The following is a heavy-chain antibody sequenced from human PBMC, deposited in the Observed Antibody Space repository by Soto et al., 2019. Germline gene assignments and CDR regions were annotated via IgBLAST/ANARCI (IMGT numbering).Heavy chain of an antibody. J-gene: IGHJ4*02. CDR1: GDSISRGYY. CDR3: ARATPTAAVEY. V-gene: IGHV4-31*03. D-gene: IGHD1-1*01. Sequence: SDTLSLTCTVSGDSISRGYYWTWVRQHPGKGLQWIGYISYSGSTYYNPTLTSRVTISADTSKNQFSLKLSSVTAADTAVYYCARATPTAAVEYWGQGSLVTVSS. CDR2: ISYSGST.